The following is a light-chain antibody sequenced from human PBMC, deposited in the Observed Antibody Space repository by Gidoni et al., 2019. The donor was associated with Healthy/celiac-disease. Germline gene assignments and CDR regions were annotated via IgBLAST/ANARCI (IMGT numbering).Light chain of an antibody. J-gene: IGLJ2*01. V-gene: IGLV1-40*01. Sequence: QSALTQPPPVPGAPGQTVTISCTGSSSNIGAGYDVHWYQQLPGTAPKLLIYGNSNRPSGVPDRFSGSKSGTSASLAITGLQAEDEADYYCQSYDSSLSVLVVFGGGTKLTVL. CDR2: GNS. CDR3: QSYDSSLSVLVV. CDR1: SSNIGAGYD.